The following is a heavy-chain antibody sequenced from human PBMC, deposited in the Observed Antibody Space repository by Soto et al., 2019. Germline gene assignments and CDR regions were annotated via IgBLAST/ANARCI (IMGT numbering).Heavy chain of an antibody. CDR1: GFTFSSYN. Sequence: EVQLVESGGGLVQPGGSLRLSCAASGFTFSSYNMNWVRQAPGKGLEWRSYISGSGGTIYYTASVKGRVTISRDNADNSLFLQMNSLRAEDTAVYYCARALYSSSYLIDYWGQGTLVTVSS. V-gene: IGHV3-48*01. CDR2: ISGSGGTI. J-gene: IGHJ4*02. D-gene: IGHD6-6*01. CDR3: ARALYSSSYLIDY.